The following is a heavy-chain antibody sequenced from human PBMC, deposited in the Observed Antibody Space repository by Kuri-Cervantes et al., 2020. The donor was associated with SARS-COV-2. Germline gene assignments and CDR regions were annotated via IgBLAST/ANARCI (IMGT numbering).Heavy chain of an antibody. CDR3: AKPRAASLEWLLRTHFDY. D-gene: IGHD3-3*01. CDR2: ISGSGGST. V-gene: IGHV3-23*01. Sequence: GESLKISCAASGFTFSSYAMSWVRQAPGKGLEWVSAISGSGGSTYYADSVKGRFTISRDNSKNTLYLQMNSLRAEDTAVYYCAKPRAASLEWLLRTHFDYWGQGTLVTVSS. J-gene: IGHJ4*02. CDR1: GFTFSSYA.